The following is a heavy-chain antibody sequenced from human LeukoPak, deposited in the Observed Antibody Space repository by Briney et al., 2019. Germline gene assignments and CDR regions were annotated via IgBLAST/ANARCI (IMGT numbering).Heavy chain of an antibody. CDR1: GFIFNNYG. J-gene: IGHJ5*02. D-gene: IGHD3-22*01. V-gene: IGHV3-23*01. CDR2: ISNDGGGT. Sequence: GGSLRLSCAASGFIFNNYGLVWVRQAPGKGLEWVSAISNDGGGTTYTDFVKGRFTISRDNSKNTLFLQMNSLRAEDTALYYCAKGSSGYFLDLWGQGTLVTVSS. CDR3: AKGSSGYFLDL.